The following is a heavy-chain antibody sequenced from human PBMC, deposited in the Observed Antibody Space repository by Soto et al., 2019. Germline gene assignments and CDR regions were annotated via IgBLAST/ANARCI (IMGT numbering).Heavy chain of an antibody. J-gene: IGHJ4*02. D-gene: IGHD3-10*01. CDR1: GDPITSGDYY. CDR2: IHYSGST. Sequence: PSETLSLTCTVSGDPITSGDYYWSWIRQPPGKGLEWMGRIHYSGSTYYKSSLKSRLTISQDTSQNQFSLKLRSVTAADTAVYYCARESFYGADFDYWGQGILVTV. V-gene: IGHV4-30-4*01. CDR3: ARESFYGADFDY.